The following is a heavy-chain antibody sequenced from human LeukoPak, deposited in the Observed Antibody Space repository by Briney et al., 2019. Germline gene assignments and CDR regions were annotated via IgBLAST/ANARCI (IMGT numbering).Heavy chain of an antibody. J-gene: IGHJ4*02. D-gene: IGHD6-19*01. CDR1: GFTFSSYE. CDR2: ISSSGSTI. Sequence: GGSLRLSCAASGFTFSSYEMNWVRQAPGKGLEWVSYISSSGSTIYYADSVKGRFTISRDNDKNSLYLQMNSLRAEDTAVYYCARDRFVAGRVSGIRGSAIDYWGQGTLVTVSS. CDR3: ARDRFVAGRVSGIRGSAIDY. V-gene: IGHV3-48*03.